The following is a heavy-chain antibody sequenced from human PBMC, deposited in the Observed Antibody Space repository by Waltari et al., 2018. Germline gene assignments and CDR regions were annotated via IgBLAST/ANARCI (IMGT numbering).Heavy chain of an antibody. CDR1: GFTFSSYA. CDR3: ARDQNPFMAAKYAFDI. D-gene: IGHD6-25*01. Sequence: QVQLVESGGGVVQPGRSLRLSCAASGFTFSSYAMHWVRQAPGKGLEGVAVISYDGRNKYYADSVKGRFTIARDKSKNTLYLQMNSLRAEDTAVYYCARDQNPFMAAKYAFDIWGQGTMVTVSS. CDR2: ISYDGRNK. J-gene: IGHJ3*02. V-gene: IGHV3-30*04.